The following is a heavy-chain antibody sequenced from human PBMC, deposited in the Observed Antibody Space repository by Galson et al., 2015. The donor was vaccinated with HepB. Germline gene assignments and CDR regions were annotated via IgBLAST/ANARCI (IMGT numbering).Heavy chain of an antibody. CDR3: ARGWDTDVSSNFDY. Sequence: SLLLCCAVSGFTDNYYWMSWVRQAPVRGLEWVANIKQDGSEKYYVDSVKGRFTVSRDDVKNALYLDMDALSVEDTAVYYCARGWDTDVSSNFDYWGQGALVTVSS. J-gene: IGHJ4*02. CDR1: GFTDNYYW. CDR2: IKQDGSEK. V-gene: IGHV3-7*03. D-gene: IGHD5-18*01.